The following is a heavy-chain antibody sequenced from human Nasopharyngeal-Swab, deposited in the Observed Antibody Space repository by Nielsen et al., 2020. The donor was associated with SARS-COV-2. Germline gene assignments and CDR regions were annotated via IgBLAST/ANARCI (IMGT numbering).Heavy chain of an antibody. J-gene: IGHJ4*02. D-gene: IGHD6-19*01. CDR3: ARVLSGWLSY. V-gene: IGHV3-7*01. Sequence: WIRQPPGRGLEWVANIKRDGSERYYMDSVEGRFTISRDNAKNSLYLQMNSLRAEDTAVYYCARVLSGWLSYWGQGTLVTVSS. CDR2: IKRDGSER.